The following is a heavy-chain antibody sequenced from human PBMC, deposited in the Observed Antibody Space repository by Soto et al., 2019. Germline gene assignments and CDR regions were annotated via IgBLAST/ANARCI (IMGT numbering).Heavy chain of an antibody. D-gene: IGHD4-17*01. CDR3: AHIFAASNYGDYEPIQCFDY. CDR1: GSPLNKKEEG. Sequence: GSPLNKKEEGVGWIRQPPGKALEWLALIYWDDDKRYSPSLKSRLTITKDTSKNQVVFTMTNMDPVDTATYYCAHIFAASNYGDYEPIQCFDYWGPGILVTVSS. CDR2: IYWDDDK. V-gene: IGHV2-5*02. J-gene: IGHJ4*02.